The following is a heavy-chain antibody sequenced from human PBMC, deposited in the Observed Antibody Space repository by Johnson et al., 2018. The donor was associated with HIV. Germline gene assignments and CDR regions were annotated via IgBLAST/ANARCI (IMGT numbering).Heavy chain of an antibody. Sequence: EVQLVESGGGLVQPGGSLRLSCAASGFTFSNAWMSWVRQAPGKGLEWVANIKQDGSEQSYVDSVKGRFTISRDNSKNTLYLQMNSLRAEDTAVDYCAKGLGSYYEAFDIWGQGTMVTVSS. CDR2: IKQDGSEQ. J-gene: IGHJ3*02. CDR1: GFTFSNAW. V-gene: IGHV3-7*01. CDR3: AKGLGSYYEAFDI. D-gene: IGHD1-26*01.